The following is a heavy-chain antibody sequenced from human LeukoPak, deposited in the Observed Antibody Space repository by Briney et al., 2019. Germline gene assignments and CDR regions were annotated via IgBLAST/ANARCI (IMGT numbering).Heavy chain of an antibody. CDR3: ARSAPYYYDSSASATKGVDY. V-gene: IGHV1-2*02. CDR1: GYTFTGYY. Sequence: ASVKVSXKASGYTFTGYYMHWVRRAPGQGLEWMGWINPNSGGTNYAQKFQGRVTMTRDTSISTAYMELSRLRSDDTAVYYCARSAPYYYDSSASATKGVDYWGQGTLVTVSS. J-gene: IGHJ4*02. D-gene: IGHD3-22*01. CDR2: INPNSGGT.